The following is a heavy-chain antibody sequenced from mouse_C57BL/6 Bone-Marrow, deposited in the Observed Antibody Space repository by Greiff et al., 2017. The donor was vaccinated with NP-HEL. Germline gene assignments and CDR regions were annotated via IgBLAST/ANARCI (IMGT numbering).Heavy chain of an antibody. CDR1: GYSFTGYY. V-gene: IGHV1-42*01. CDR2: INPSTGGT. D-gene: IGHD1-1*01. CDR3: ARFHYYGSSDY. Sequence: EVKVVESGPELVKPGASVKISCKASGYSFTGYYMNWVKQSPEKSLEWIGEINPSTGGTTYNQKFKAKATLTVDKSSSTAYMQLKSLTSEDSAVYYCARFHYYGSSDYWGQGTTLTVSS. J-gene: IGHJ2*01.